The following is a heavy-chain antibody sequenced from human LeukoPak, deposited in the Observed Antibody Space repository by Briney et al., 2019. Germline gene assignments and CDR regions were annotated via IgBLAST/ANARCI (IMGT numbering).Heavy chain of an antibody. V-gene: IGHV4-61*02. CDR1: GGSISSGSYY. Sequence: SETLSLTCTVSGGSISSGSYYWSWIRQPAGKGLEWIGRIYTSGSTNYNPSLKSRVTISVDTSKNQFSLKLSSVTAADTAVYYCASFIKGGWYVGVGYWGQGTLVTVSP. CDR3: ASFIKGGWYVGVGY. J-gene: IGHJ4*02. CDR2: IYTSGST. D-gene: IGHD6-19*01.